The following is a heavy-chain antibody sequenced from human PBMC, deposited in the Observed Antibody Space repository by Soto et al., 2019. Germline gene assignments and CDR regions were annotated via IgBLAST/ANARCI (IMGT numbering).Heavy chain of an antibody. Sequence: QVQLQESGPGLVKPSGTLSLTCAVSGGSITSSNCWSWVRQPPGKGLEWIGEIYHSGSTNFNPSLKSRVTISVDKSKNQFSLKLNSVTAADTAVYYCARVSGSYYYGMDVWGQGTKVTVSS. CDR2: IYHSGST. CDR1: GGSITSSNC. CDR3: ARVSGSYYYGMDV. J-gene: IGHJ6*02. V-gene: IGHV4-4*02.